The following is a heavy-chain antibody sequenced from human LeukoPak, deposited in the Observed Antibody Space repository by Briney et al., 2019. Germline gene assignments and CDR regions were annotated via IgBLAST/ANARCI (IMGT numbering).Heavy chain of an antibody. CDR3: ARTTVTMDLADY. CDR1: GGSISSGDYY. Sequence: SETLSLTCTVSGGSISSGDYYWSWIRQPPGKGLEWIGYIYYSGCTYYNPSLKSRVTISVDTSKNQFSLKLSSVTAADTAVYYCARTTVTMDLADYWGQGTLVTVSS. V-gene: IGHV4-30-4*01. J-gene: IGHJ4*02. D-gene: IGHD4-17*01. CDR2: IYYSGCT.